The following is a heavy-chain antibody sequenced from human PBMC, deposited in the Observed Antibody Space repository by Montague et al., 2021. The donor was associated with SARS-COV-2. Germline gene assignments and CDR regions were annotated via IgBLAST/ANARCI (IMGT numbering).Heavy chain of an antibody. Sequence: TLSLTCTVSGGSISSGSYYWSWIRQPAGKGLEWIGRIYTSGSTYYNPSLKSRVTISVDTSKNQFSLKLSSVTAADTAVYYCARDLAPYYGSGSYYNPIDGFDIWGQGTMVTVSS. J-gene: IGHJ3*02. CDR3: ARDLAPYYGSGSYYNPIDGFDI. CDR2: IYTSGST. V-gene: IGHV4-61*02. CDR1: GGSISSGSYY. D-gene: IGHD3-10*01.